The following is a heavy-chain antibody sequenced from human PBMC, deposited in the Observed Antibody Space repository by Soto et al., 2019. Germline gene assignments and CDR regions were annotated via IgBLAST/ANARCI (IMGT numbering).Heavy chain of an antibody. V-gene: IGHV3-23*01. CDR1: GFTFSSYA. CDR3: GRLEPRKAFDY. Sequence: GGSLRLSCAASGFTFSSYAMTWVRQAPGKGLEWVSTISGSGEPTYYSDSVKGRFTISRDNSNNTVYLQMNSLRADDTAVYYSGRLEPRKAFDYWGQGTLVTVSS. CDR2: ISGSGEPT. D-gene: IGHD1-1*01. J-gene: IGHJ4*02.